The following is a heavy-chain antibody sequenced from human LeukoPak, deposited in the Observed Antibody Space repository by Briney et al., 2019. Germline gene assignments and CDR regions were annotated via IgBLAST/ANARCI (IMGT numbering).Heavy chain of an antibody. CDR2: IWYDGSNK. J-gene: IGHJ1*01. D-gene: IGHD5-24*01. V-gene: IGHV3-33*01. CDR1: GFTFSSYG. CDR3: ARGDGYNDAEYLQH. Sequence: GGSLRPSCAASGFTFSSYGMHWVRQAPGKGLEWVAVIWYDGSNKYYGDSVKGRFTISRDNSKKTLYLQMNSLRVEDTAVYYCARGDGYNDAEYLQHWGQGTLVTVS.